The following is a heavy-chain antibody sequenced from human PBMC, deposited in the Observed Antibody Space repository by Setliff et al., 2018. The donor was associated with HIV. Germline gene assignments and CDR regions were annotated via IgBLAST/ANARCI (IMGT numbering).Heavy chain of an antibody. CDR1: GFSLGDFM. V-gene: IGHV3-48*01. D-gene: IGHD3-9*01. CDR2: SSPTSSSK. Sequence: GGSLRLSCTASGFSLGDFMLTWVRQAPGKGLQWVSDSSPTSSSKLYAESVKGRFTISRDNAKNSLYLQMNSLRVEDTAVYYCARDRGYDILTGYYMDVWGQGTKVTVSS. CDR3: ARDRGYDILTGYYMDV. J-gene: IGHJ6*02.